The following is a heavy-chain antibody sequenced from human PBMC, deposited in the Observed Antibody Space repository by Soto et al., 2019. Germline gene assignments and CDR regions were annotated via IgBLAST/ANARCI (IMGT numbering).Heavy chain of an antibody. J-gene: IGHJ3*02. Sequence: ASVKVSCKASGYTFTSYDINWVRQATGQGLEWMGWMNPNSGNTGYAQKFQGRVTMTRNTSISTAYMELSSLRSADTAVYYCARELAPAAMADGFDIWGQGTMVTLSS. CDR3: ARELAPAAMADGFDI. D-gene: IGHD2-2*01. CDR2: MNPNSGNT. V-gene: IGHV1-8*01. CDR1: GYTFTSYD.